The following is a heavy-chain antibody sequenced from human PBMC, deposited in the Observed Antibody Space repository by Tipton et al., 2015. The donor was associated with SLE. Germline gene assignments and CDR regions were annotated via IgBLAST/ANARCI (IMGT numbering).Heavy chain of an antibody. CDR1: GGSMNSGSFY. Sequence: TLSLTCTVSGGSMNSGSFYWSWIRQPAGKGLQWIGRIYTTGSPNYNPSLKSRVTISVDTSKNQFSLNLRSVTAADTAIYYCARDRIVGPTQGYYYYYMDVWGKGTTVTVS. CDR3: ARDRIVGPTQGYYYYYMDV. V-gene: IGHV4-61*02. CDR2: IYTTGSP. J-gene: IGHJ6*03. D-gene: IGHD1-26*01.